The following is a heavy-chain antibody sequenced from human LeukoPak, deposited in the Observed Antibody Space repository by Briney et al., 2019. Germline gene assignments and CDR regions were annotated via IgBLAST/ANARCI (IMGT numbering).Heavy chain of an antibody. J-gene: IGHJ4*02. D-gene: IGHD3-10*01. CDR1: GFTFSDYT. V-gene: IGHV3-48*04. Sequence: GGSLRLSCAVSGFTFSDYTMTWVRQAPGKGLEWVSYISTSSSTIYYADSVKGRFTISRDNTKNALYLQMNSLRAEDTAVYYCAKLLRGVVVPYFDYWGQGTLVTVSS. CDR3: AKLLRGVVVPYFDY. CDR2: ISTSSSTI.